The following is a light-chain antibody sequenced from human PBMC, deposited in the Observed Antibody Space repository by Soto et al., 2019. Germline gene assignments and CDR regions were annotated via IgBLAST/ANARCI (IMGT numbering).Light chain of an antibody. Sequence: DIHLTQSPSFLCASVGDRVTIACRPSQAVPNNMAWYQQKTGKPPKLLIYEESTLHSGVPSRFSGRKYGTQFNLTIDSLQPEDFATYYCQQVKTYPRTFGGGTKVDIK. CDR1: QAVPNN. J-gene: IGKJ4*01. CDR2: EES. V-gene: IGKV1-9*01. CDR3: QQVKTYPRT.